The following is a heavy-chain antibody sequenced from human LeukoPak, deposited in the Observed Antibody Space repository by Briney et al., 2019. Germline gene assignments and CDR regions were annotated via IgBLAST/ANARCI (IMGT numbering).Heavy chain of an antibody. Sequence: GGSLRLSCAASGFPFRDYYMTWIRQAPGKGLEWVSAISGSGGSTYYADSVKGRFTISRDNSKNTLYLQMNSLRAEDTAVYYCAKDTVIAVAGSFDYWGQGTLVTVSS. CDR3: AKDTVIAVAGSFDY. CDR1: GFPFRDYY. V-gene: IGHV3-23*01. D-gene: IGHD6-19*01. J-gene: IGHJ4*02. CDR2: ISGSGGST.